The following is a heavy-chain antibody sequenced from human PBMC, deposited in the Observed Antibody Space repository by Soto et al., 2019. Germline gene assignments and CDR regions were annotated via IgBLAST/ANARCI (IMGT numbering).Heavy chain of an antibody. CDR2: IYYSGST. D-gene: IGHD3-10*01. CDR1: GGSSSSSSYY. Sequence: SETLSLTGTVSGGSSSSSSYYWGWILQPPGKGLEWIGSIYYSGSTYYNPSLKSRVTISVDTSKNQFSLKLSSVTAADTAVYYCARHRGPMVRGVITNWFDPWGQGTLVTVSS. CDR3: ARHRGPMVRGVITNWFDP. V-gene: IGHV4-39*01. J-gene: IGHJ5*02.